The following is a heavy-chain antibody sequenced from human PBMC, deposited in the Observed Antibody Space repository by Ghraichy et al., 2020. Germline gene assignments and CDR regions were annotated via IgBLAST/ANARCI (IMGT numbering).Heavy chain of an antibody. CDR1: GGSISGFR. V-gene: IGHV4-59*01. Sequence: SETLSLTCIVSGGSISGFRWSWIRQPPGKGLDWIGYISHTGFTNYSPSLKSRLTMSLDTSKLQFSLRLTSVTAADTAVYFCARHRSAGDVSDNRGYYHDYWGQGTLVTVSS. D-gene: IGHD3-22*01. CDR3: ARHRSAGDVSDNRGYYHDY. CDR2: ISHTGFT. J-gene: IGHJ4*02.